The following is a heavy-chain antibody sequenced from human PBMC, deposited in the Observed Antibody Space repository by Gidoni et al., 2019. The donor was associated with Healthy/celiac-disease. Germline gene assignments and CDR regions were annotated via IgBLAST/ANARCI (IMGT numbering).Heavy chain of an antibody. V-gene: IGHV6-1*01. D-gene: IGHD3-3*01. CDR3: ARDRYVLRCLEWPLGFDY. J-gene: IGHJ4*02. CDR1: GDSVSSNSAA. Sequence: CAISGDSVSSNSAAWNWIRQSPSRGLKWLGRTSYRSKWYNDYAVSVKSRITINPDTSKNQFSLQLNSVTPEDTAVYYCARDRYVLRCLEWPLGFDYWGQGTLVTVSS. CDR2: TSYRSKWYN.